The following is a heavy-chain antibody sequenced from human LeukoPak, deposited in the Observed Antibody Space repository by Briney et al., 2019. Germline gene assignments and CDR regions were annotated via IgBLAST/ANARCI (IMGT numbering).Heavy chain of an antibody. CDR3: ARGGPIAAAGTDY. D-gene: IGHD6-13*01. CDR2: ISAYNGNT. J-gene: IGHJ4*02. V-gene: IGHV1-18*01. CDR1: GYTFTSYG. Sequence: ASVKVSCKASGYTFTSYGISWVRQAPGQGLEWMGWISAYNGNTNYAQKLQGRVTMTRNTSISTAYMELSSLRSEDTAVYYCARGGPIAAAGTDYWGQGTLVTVSS.